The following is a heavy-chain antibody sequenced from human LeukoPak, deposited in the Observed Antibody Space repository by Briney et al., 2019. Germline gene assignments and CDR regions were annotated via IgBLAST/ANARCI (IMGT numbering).Heavy chain of an antibody. CDR3: ARDCSSGAARPLYYYYYYGMDV. Sequence: GGSLRLSCAASGFTFSSYDMHWVRQATGKGLEWVSAIGTAGDTYYPGSVKGRFTISRENAKNSLYLQMNSLRAGDTAVYYCARDCSSGAARPLYYYYYYGMDVWGQGTTVTVSS. J-gene: IGHJ6*02. CDR2: IGTAGDT. CDR1: GFTFSSYD. D-gene: IGHD6-6*01. V-gene: IGHV3-13*01.